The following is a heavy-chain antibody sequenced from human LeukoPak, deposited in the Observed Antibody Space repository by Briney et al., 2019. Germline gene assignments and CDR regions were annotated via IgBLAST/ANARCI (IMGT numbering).Heavy chain of an antibody. CDR3: ARYTYCSSTSCPRNDAFDI. J-gene: IGHJ3*02. V-gene: IGHV4-34*01. D-gene: IGHD2-2*01. Sequence: PSETLSLTCAVYGGSFSGYYWSWIRQPPGKGLEWIGEINHGGSTNYNPSLKGRVTISIDTSKNQFSLKLSSVTAADTAVYYCARYTYCSSTSCPRNDAFDIWGQGTMVTVSS. CDR2: INHGGST. CDR1: GGSFSGYY.